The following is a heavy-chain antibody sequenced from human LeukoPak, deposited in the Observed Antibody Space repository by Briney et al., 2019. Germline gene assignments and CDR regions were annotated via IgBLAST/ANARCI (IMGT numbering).Heavy chain of an antibody. CDR3: AKAYDSSGYYLMPHDY. J-gene: IGHJ4*02. V-gene: IGHV3-23*01. CDR2: ISGSGGST. D-gene: IGHD3-22*01. Sequence: AGGSLRLSCAASGFTFSSYGMSWVRQAPGKGLEWVSAISGSGGSTYYADSVKGRFTISRDNSKNTLYLQMNSLRAEDTAVYYCAKAYDSSGYYLMPHDYWGQGPLVTVSP. CDR1: GFTFSSYG.